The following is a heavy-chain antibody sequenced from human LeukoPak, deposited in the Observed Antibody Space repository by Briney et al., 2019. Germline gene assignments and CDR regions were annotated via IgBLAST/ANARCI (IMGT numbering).Heavy chain of an antibody. D-gene: IGHD2-15*01. V-gene: IGHV3-23*01. CDR2: ISGSGGST. Sequence: GGSLRLSCAASGFTFSSYAMSWVRQAPGKGLEWVSVISGSGGSTYYADSVKGRFTLSRDNSKNTLYLQMNSLRAEDTAVYYCAGGVYSGSLGYWGQGTLVTVSS. CDR3: AGGVYSGSLGY. CDR1: GFTFSSYA. J-gene: IGHJ4*02.